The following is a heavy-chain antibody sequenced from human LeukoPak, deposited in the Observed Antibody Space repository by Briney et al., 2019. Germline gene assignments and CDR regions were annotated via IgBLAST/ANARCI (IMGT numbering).Heavy chain of an antibody. J-gene: IGHJ4*02. CDR2: LDPSDSYT. V-gene: IGHV5-10-1*01. D-gene: IGHD6-13*01. Sequence: GESLRISCKGSGYSFTTYWISWVRQMPGKGLEWMGRLDPSDSYTSYSPSFQGHVTISADKSISTAYLQWSSLKASDTAMYYCASSSKGSTWYRFDYWGQGTLVTVSS. CDR1: GYSFTTYW. CDR3: ASSSKGSTWYRFDY.